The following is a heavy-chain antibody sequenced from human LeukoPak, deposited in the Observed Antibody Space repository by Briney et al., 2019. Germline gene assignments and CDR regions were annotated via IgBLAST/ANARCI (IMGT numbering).Heavy chain of an antibody. CDR3: ARGQNGSRSYYNPGPPDY. V-gene: IGHV4-34*01. CDR1: GGSFSGYY. CDR2: INHSGST. J-gene: IGHJ4*02. D-gene: IGHD3-10*01. Sequence: SETLSLTCAVYGGSFSGYYWSWIRQPPGKGLEWIGEINHSGSTNYNPSLKSRVTISVDTSKNQFSLKLSSVTAADTAVYYCARGQNGSRSYYNPGPPDYWGQGTLVTVSS.